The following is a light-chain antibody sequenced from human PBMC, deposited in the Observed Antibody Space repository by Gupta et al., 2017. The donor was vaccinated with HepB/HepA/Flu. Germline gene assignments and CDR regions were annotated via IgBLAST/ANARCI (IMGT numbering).Light chain of an antibody. CDR3: QQCYSTPWT. Sequence: DIQWSQSPSSLSASLGDRVTITCRASQSISKYLNWYQQKPGKPPKLLIYCASSLQSGVPSRFSGSGSGTDFTLSINSLQTEDVATYYCQQCYSTPWTFGQGTKVEFK. V-gene: IGKV1-39*01. CDR1: QSISKY. J-gene: IGKJ1*01. CDR2: CAS.